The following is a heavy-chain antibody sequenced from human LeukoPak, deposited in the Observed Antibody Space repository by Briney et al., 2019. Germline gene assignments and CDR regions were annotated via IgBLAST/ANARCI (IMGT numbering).Heavy chain of an antibody. CDR3: AKDRDSSWYSGCFDY. Sequence: SGGSLRLSCAASGFTFTSYGMHWVRRAPGKGLEGVAVISYDGTYKYYAGSVKGRFTISRDDSKNTLYLQTNSLRAEDTAVYYCAKDRDSSWYSGCFDYWGQGTLVTVSS. CDR1: GFTFTSYG. CDR2: ISYDGTYK. D-gene: IGHD6-13*01. J-gene: IGHJ4*02. V-gene: IGHV3-30*18.